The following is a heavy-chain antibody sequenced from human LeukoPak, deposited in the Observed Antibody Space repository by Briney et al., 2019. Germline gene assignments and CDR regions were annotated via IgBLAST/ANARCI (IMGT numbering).Heavy chain of an antibody. V-gene: IGHV3-72*01. J-gene: IGHJ3*02. Sequence: GGSLRLSYAASGFTLSDHYMDWVRQAPGKGLEWVGRTRNKANRYTTEYAASVKGRFTISRDDSKNSLYLQINSLKTEDTAVYYCTRGGRYLPLDIWGQGTMVTVSS. D-gene: IGHD3-10*01. CDR3: TRGGRYLPLDI. CDR2: TRNKANRYTT. CDR1: GFTLSDHY.